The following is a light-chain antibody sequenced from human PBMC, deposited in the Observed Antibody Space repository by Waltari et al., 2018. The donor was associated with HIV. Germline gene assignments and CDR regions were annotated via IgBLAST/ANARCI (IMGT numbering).Light chain of an antibody. CDR2: EKD. V-gene: IGLV1-51*02. CDR3: GAWDDGLGAYV. Sequence: SVLPHPLSWSAAHGQKVTIPCCGSSSYVGDIFVSWYPQLPGTDPKVVIYEKDNEPSQGPDRYSGSKMGCTASLGINVRQNGEDADYYCGAWDDGLGAYVFGAGTKVTVL. J-gene: IGLJ1*01. CDR1: SSYVGDIF.